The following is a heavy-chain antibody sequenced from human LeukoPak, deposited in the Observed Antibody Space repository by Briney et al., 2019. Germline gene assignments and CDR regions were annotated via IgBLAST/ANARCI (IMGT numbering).Heavy chain of an antibody. CDR3: ARVFMVRGVIYFDY. J-gene: IGHJ4*02. CDR2: MNPNSGNT. Sequence: GASVKVSCKASGYTFTSYDINWVRQATGQGLEWMGWMNPNSGNTGYAQKFQGRVTMTRNTSISTAYMELSSLRSEDTAVYYCARVFMVRGVIYFDYWGQGTLVTVSS. V-gene: IGHV1-8*01. CDR1: GYTFTSYD. D-gene: IGHD3-10*01.